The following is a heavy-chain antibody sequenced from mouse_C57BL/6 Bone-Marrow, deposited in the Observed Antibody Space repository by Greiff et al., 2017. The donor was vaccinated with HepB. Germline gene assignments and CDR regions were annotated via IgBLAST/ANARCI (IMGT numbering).Heavy chain of an antibody. CDR3: ARDEYSNGFAY. V-gene: IGHV7-1*01. Sequence: EVKLVESGGGLVQSGRSLRLSCATSGFTFSDFYMEWVRQAPGKGLEWIAASRNKANDYTTEYSASVKGRFIVSRDTSQSILYLQMNALRAEDTAIYYCARDEYSNGFAYWGQGTLVTVSA. J-gene: IGHJ3*01. D-gene: IGHD2-5*01. CDR2: SRNKANDYTT. CDR1: GFTFSDFY.